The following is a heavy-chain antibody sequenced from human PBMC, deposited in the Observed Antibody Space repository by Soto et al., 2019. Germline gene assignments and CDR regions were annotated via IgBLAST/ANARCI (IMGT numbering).Heavy chain of an antibody. CDR2: IKSKTDGGTT. D-gene: IGHD3-22*01. Sequence: EVQLVESGGGLVKPGGSLRLSCAASGFTFSNAWMSWVRQAPGKGLEWVGRIKSKTDGGTTDYAAPVKGRFTISRDDSKNTLYLKMNSLKTEDTAVYYCTIGKDDRGYYYDSSGYYYGSYWGQGTLVTVSS. CDR3: TIGKDDRGYYYDSSGYYYGSY. V-gene: IGHV3-15*01. J-gene: IGHJ4*02. CDR1: GFTFSNAW.